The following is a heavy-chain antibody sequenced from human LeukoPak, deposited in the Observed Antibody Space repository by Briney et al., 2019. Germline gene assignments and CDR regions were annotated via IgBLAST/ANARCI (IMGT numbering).Heavy chain of an antibody. D-gene: IGHD2-15*01. J-gene: IGHJ4*02. CDR2: ISYDGSNK. V-gene: IGHV3-30*03. Sequence: GGSLRLSCAASGFTFSSYGMHWVRQAPGKGLEWVAVISYDGSNKYYADSVKGRFTISRDNSKNTLYLQMNSLRAEDTAVYYCAREGPGGSLDYWGQGTLVTVSS. CDR3: AREGPGGSLDY. CDR1: GFTFSSYG.